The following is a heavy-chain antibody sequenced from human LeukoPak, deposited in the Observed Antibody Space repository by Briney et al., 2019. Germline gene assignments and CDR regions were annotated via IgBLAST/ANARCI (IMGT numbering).Heavy chain of an antibody. J-gene: IGHJ5*02. CDR1: GGSISSYY. D-gene: IGHD6-25*01. V-gene: IGHV4-4*07. Sequence: SETLSLTCNVSGGSISSYYWTWIRQSAGKGLEWIGRINTSGSTNYNPSLRSRVTMSVNTSKNQFSLNLTSVTAADTAVYSCAREGGDPRWLDPWGQGTLVTVSS. CDR2: INTSGST. CDR3: AREGGDPRWLDP.